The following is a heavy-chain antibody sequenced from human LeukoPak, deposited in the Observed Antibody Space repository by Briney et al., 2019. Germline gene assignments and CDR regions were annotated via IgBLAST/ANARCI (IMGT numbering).Heavy chain of an antibody. CDR3: ARLGGIAVAGNTFDY. V-gene: IGHV4-39*01. D-gene: IGHD6-19*01. CDR2: IYYSGST. Sequence: SETLSLTCTLSGGSISSSSYYWGWIRQPPGKGLEWIGSIYYSGSTYYNPSLKSRVTISVDTSKNQFSLKLSSVTAADTAVYYCARLGGIAVAGNTFDYWGQGTLVTVSS. J-gene: IGHJ4*02. CDR1: GGSISSSSYY.